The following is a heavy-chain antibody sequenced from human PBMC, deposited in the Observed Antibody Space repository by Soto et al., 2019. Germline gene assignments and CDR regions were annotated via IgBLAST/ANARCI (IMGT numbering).Heavy chain of an antibody. Sequence: PGGSLRLSCAASGFTFSSYGMHWVRQAPGKGLEWVAVIWYDGSNKYYGDSVKGRFTISRDNSKNTLYLQMNSLRAEDTAVYYCARGQDRVFGELLFWGQGTLVTVSS. J-gene: IGHJ4*02. CDR2: IWYDGSNK. V-gene: IGHV3-33*01. CDR3: ARGQDRVFGELLF. D-gene: IGHD3-10*01. CDR1: GFTFSSYG.